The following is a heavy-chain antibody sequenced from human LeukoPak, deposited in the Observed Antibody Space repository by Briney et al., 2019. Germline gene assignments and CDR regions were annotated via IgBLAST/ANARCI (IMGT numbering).Heavy chain of an antibody. CDR2: IKNKTNGGTT. V-gene: IGHV3-15*01. J-gene: IGHJ5*02. D-gene: IGHD1-26*01. CDR3: TTTIVGVTTWFDP. CDR1: GFTLSNAY. Sequence: PGGSLRLSCAASGFTLSNAYMSWVRQAPGKGLEWVGRIKNKTNGGTTDYAAPVKGRFTISRDDSKNTLHLQMNSLKTEDTAVYYCTTTIVGVTTWFDPWGQGTLVTVSS.